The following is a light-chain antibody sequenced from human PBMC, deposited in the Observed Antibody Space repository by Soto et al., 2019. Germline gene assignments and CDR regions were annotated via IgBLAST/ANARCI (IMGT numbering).Light chain of an antibody. CDR1: SSDVGAYNY. J-gene: IGLJ1*01. Sequence: QSALTQPASVSGSPGQSITISCTGTSSDVGAYNYVSWYQQHPGKVPKLMIYDVSDRTSGVSNRFSGSNSGNTASLTISGLQAEDEAYYYCSSFTRSNSNVFGTGTEVTVL. CDR2: DVS. V-gene: IGLV2-14*03. CDR3: SSFTRSNSNV.